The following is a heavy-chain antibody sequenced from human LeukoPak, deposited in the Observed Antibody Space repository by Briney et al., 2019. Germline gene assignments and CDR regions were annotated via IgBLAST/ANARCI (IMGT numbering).Heavy chain of an antibody. CDR3: VRCRVTAAPY. Sequence: PGGSLRLSCAASGFIFSDYYMGWIRQAPGKGLEWISFISSGSSYIHYADSVKGRFTISRDNAKNSLNLQMNSLRAEDMAVYYCVRCRVTAAPYWGQGTLVTVSS. D-gene: IGHD2-2*01. V-gene: IGHV3-11*06. CDR1: GFIFSDYY. J-gene: IGHJ4*02. CDR2: ISSGSSYI.